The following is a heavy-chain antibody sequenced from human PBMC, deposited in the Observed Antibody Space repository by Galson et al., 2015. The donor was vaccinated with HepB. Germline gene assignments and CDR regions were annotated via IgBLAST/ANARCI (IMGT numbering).Heavy chain of an antibody. CDR3: AKGSSSTFLSFDI. CDR1: GFTFSSYG. Sequence: SLRLSCAASGFTFSSYGMHWVRQAPGKGPEWVAVISYDGSNKYYADSVKGRFTISRDNSKNTLYLQMNSLRAEDTAVYYCAKGSSSTFLSFDIWGQGTMVTVSS. V-gene: IGHV3-30*18. CDR2: ISYDGSNK. D-gene: IGHD2-2*01. J-gene: IGHJ3*02.